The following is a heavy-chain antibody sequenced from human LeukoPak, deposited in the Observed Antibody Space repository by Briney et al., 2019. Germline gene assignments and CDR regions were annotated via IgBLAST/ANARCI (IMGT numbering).Heavy chain of an antibody. CDR1: GFTFSSYW. CDR3: ARAPPFAVAGYYFDY. CDR2: IKQDGSEK. V-gene: IGHV3-7*04. D-gene: IGHD6-19*01. J-gene: IGHJ4*02. Sequence: GGSLRLSCAASGFTFSSYWMSWVRQAPGKGLEWVANIKQDGSEKYYVGSVKGRFTISRDNAKNSLYLQMNSLRAEDTAVYYCARAPPFAVAGYYFDYWGQGTLVTVSS.